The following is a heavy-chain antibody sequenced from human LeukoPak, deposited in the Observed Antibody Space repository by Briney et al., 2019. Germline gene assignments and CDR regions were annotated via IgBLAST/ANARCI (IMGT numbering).Heavy chain of an antibody. D-gene: IGHD6-19*01. CDR1: GFTFSSYA. J-gene: IGHJ5*02. CDR2: ISYDGSNK. CDR3: AKEPASSGWLDP. Sequence: PGGSLRLSCAASGFTFSSYAMHWVRQAPGKGLEWVAVISYDGSNKYYADSVKGRFTISRDNSKNTLYLQMNSLRAEDTAVYYCAKEPASSGWLDPWGQGTLVAVSS. V-gene: IGHV3-30-3*01.